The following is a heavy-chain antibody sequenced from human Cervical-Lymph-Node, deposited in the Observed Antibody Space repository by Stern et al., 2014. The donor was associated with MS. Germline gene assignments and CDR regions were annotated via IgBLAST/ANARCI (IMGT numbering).Heavy chain of an antibody. Sequence: QVQLVQSGAEVKKPGASVKVSCKASGYTFTSYAMHWVRQAPGQSLEWMGWINAGNGNTKYSQKFQGRVTITRDTSASTAHMELSSLRSEDTAVYYCASGGRAGYYYGMDVWGQGTTVTVSS. V-gene: IGHV1-3*01. J-gene: IGHJ6*02. D-gene: IGHD2-15*01. CDR3: ASGGRAGYYYGMDV. CDR2: INAGNGNT. CDR1: GYTFTSYA.